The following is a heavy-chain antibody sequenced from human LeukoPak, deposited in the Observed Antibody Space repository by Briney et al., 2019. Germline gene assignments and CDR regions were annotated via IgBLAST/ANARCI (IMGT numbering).Heavy chain of an antibody. Sequence: GESLKISCLGSGXRFTNYWSVWVRQMPGKGLKWMGIIYPGDSDTRYSPSFQGQVTISADKSISTAYLQWSSLKASDTAMYYCATGYGSGRGAFDIWGQGTMVTVSS. V-gene: IGHV5-51*01. CDR2: IYPGDSDT. CDR3: ATGYGSGRGAFDI. CDR1: GXRFTNYW. D-gene: IGHD6-19*01. J-gene: IGHJ3*02.